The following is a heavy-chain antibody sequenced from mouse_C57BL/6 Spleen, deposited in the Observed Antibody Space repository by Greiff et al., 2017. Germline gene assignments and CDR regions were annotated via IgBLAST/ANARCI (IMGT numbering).Heavy chain of an antibody. V-gene: IGHV5-4*01. J-gene: IGHJ4*01. Sequence: EVQGVESGGGLVKPGGSLKLSCAASGFTFSSYAMSWVRQTPEKRLEWVATISDGGSYTYYPDNVKGRFTISRDNAKNNLYLQMSHLKSEDTAMYYCARARYYYAMDYWGQGTSVTVSS. CDR3: ARARYYYAMDY. CDR2: ISDGGSYT. CDR1: GFTFSSYA. D-gene: IGHD1-1*01.